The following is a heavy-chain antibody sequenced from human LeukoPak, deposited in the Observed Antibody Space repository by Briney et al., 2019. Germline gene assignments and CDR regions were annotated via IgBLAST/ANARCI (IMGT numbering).Heavy chain of an antibody. CDR1: GYTLTELS. J-gene: IGHJ4*02. D-gene: IGHD6-13*01. CDR2: FDPEDGET. V-gene: IGHV1-24*01. Sequence: ASVKVSCKVSGYTLTELSMHWVRQAPGEGLEWMGGFDPEDGETIYAQKFQGRVTMTEDTSTDTAYMELSSLRSEDTAVYYCATGRARRKYSSNKFDYWGQGTLVTVSS. CDR3: ATGRARRKYSSNKFDY.